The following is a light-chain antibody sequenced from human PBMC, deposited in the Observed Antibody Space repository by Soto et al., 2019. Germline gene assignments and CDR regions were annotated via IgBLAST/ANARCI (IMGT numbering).Light chain of an antibody. CDR1: SSDVGGYNY. CDR3: SSYTSSSTRV. J-gene: IGLJ1*01. CDR2: EVS. Sequence: QSVLTQPAPVSGSRGQSITISCTGTSSDVGGYNYVSWYQQHPGKAPKLMIYEVSNRPSGVSNRFSGSKSVNTASLTISGLQAEDEADYYCSSYTSSSTRVFGTGTKVTVL. V-gene: IGLV2-14*01.